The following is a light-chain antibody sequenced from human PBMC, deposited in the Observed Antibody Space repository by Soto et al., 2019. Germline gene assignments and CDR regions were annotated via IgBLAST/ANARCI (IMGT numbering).Light chain of an antibody. V-gene: IGLV1-44*01. J-gene: IGLJ3*02. Sequence: QSVLTQPPSASGTPGQRVTISCSGSSSNIGSNTVNWYQQLPGMAPKLLIYSNNQRPSGVPDRFSGSKSGTSASLAISGLQSEDEADYYCAAWDDSLNGWVFGGGNKLTVL. CDR1: SSNIGSNT. CDR2: SNN. CDR3: AAWDDSLNGWV.